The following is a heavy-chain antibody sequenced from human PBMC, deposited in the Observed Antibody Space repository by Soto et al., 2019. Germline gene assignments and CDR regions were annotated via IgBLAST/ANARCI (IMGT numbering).Heavy chain of an antibody. CDR3: AKDRSSITMIVVVSMDV. V-gene: IGHV3-30*18. J-gene: IGHJ6*02. D-gene: IGHD3-22*01. CDR2: TSYDGGNK. CDR1: GFTFSNYG. Sequence: HPGGSLRLSCAASGFTFSNYGMHWVRQAPGKGLEWVAVTSYDGGNKHYADSVKGRFTISRDNPKNTLYLQMNSLRAEDTAVYYCAKDRSSITMIVVVSMDVWGQGTTVTVSS.